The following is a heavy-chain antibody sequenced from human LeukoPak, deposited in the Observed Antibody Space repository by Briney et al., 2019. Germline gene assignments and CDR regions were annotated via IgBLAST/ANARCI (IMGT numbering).Heavy chain of an antibody. D-gene: IGHD1-26*01. J-gene: IGHJ4*02. CDR1: GGSISSYY. CDR2: SSYSGSS. V-gene: IGHV4-59*01. Sequence: SETLSLTCTVSGGSISSYYWSCIRQPPGKGLEWIGYSSYSGSSNYNPSLKSRVTISVDTSKNQFSLKLSSVIAADTAVYYCARNGGSYSFDYWGQGTLVTVSS. CDR3: ARNGGSYSFDY.